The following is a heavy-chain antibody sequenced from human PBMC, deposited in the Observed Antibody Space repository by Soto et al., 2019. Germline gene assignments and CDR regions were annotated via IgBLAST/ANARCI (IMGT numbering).Heavy chain of an antibody. J-gene: IGHJ5*02. CDR2: ISSSSSYI. CDR3: ARGPPGYSGYVVNWFDP. V-gene: IGHV3-21*01. Sequence: PGGSLRLSCAASGFTFSSYSMNWVRQAPGKGLEWVSSISSSSSYIYYADSVKGRFTISRDNAKNSLYLQMNSLRAEDTAVYYCARGPPGYSGYVVNWFDPWGQGTLVTVS. D-gene: IGHD5-12*01. CDR1: GFTFSSYS.